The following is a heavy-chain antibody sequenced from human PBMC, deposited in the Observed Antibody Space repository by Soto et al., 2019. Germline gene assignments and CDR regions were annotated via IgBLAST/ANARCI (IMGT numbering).Heavy chain of an antibody. CDR2: ISPIFGTA. CDR3: ARELATVVTGWFDT. CDR1: GGTFSSYA. J-gene: IGHJ5*02. V-gene: IGHV1-69*12. Sequence: QVQLVQSGAELKKPGSSVKVSCKASGGTFSSYAIHWVRQAPGQGLEWMGGISPIFGTANYAQKFQGRITITADESTTTAYMELSSLRSEDTAVYYCARELATVVTGWFDTWGQGTLVTVSS. D-gene: IGHD4-17*01.